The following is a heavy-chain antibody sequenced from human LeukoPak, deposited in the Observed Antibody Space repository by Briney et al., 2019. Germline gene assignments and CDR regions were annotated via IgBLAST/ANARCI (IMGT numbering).Heavy chain of an antibody. D-gene: IGHD5-24*01. V-gene: IGHV3-48*03. J-gene: IGHJ4*02. CDR2: ISSSGSTI. CDR1: GFTFSSYE. CDR3: ARVVKIATTLPFDY. Sequence: PGGSLRLSCAASGFTFSSYEMNWVRQAPGKGLEWVSYISSSGSTIYYADSVKGRFTISRDNAKNSLYLQMNSLRAEDTAVYYCARVVKIATTLPFDYWGQGTLVTVSS.